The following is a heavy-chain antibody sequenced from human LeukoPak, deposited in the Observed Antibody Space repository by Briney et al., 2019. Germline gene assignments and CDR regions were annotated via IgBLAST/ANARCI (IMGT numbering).Heavy chain of an antibody. CDR2: FYYSGST. V-gene: IGHV4-59*01. Sequence: SETLSLTCTVSGGSISSYYWSWIRQPPGKGVEWIGYFYYSGSTNYNPSLKSRVTISVDTSKNQFSLKLSSVTAADTAVYYCARCDRYGGNTEFLFDYWGQGTLVTVSS. D-gene: IGHD4-23*01. CDR1: GGSISSYY. J-gene: IGHJ4*02. CDR3: ARCDRYGGNTEFLFDY.